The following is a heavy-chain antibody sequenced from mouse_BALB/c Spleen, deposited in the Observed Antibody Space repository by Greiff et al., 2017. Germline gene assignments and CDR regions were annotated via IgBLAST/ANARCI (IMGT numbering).Heavy chain of an antibody. CDR1: GFAFSSYD. J-gene: IGHJ2*01. CDR2: ISSGGGST. V-gene: IGHV5-12-1*01. CDR3: ARHGSYYGNFFDY. Sequence: EVHLVESGGGLVKPGGSLKLSCAASGFAFSSYDMSWVRQTPEKRLEWVAYISSGGGSTYYPDTVKGRFTISRDNAKNTLYLQMSSLKSEDTAMYYCARHGSYYGNFFDYWGQGTTLTVSS. D-gene: IGHD2-10*01.